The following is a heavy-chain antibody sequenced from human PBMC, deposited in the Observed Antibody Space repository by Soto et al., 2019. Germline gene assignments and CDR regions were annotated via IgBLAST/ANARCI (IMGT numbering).Heavy chain of an antibody. V-gene: IGHV3-11*06. D-gene: IGHD2-2*02. Sequence: PGGSLGLSCASSGFTFSDYYMSWIRQAPGKGLDWVSYISSSSSYTNYADSVKGRFTISRDNAKNSLYLQMNRLRAEDTAVYYCARDKDIVVVPAAINGMDVWGQGTTVTVSS. CDR2: ISSSSSYT. CDR3: ARDKDIVVVPAAINGMDV. CDR1: GFTFSDYY. J-gene: IGHJ6*01.